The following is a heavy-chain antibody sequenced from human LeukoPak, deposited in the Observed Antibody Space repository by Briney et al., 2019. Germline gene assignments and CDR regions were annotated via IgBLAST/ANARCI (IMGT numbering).Heavy chain of an antibody. CDR3: ALITYSSSWYPFDY. J-gene: IGHJ4*02. V-gene: IGHV4-59*08. Sequence: SETLSLTCTVSGGSISSYYWSWIRQPPGKGLEWIGYIYYSGSTNYNPSLKSRVTISVDTSKNQFSLKLSSVTAADTAVYYCALITYSSSWYPFDYWGQGTLVTVSS. CDR1: GGSISSYY. CDR2: IYYSGST. D-gene: IGHD6-13*01.